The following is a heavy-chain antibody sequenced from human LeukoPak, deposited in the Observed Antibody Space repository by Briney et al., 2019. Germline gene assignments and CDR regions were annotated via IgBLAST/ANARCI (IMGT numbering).Heavy chain of an antibody. D-gene: IGHD6-13*01. CDR3: AREEGIAAAGLYDY. Sequence: ASVKVSCKASGYTFTGYYMHWVRQAPGQGLEWMGWINPNSGGTNYAQKLQGRVTMTTDTSTSAAYMELRSLRSDDTAVYYCAREEGIAAAGLYDYWGQGTLVTVSS. J-gene: IGHJ4*02. CDR2: INPNSGGT. CDR1: GYTFTGYY. V-gene: IGHV1-2*02.